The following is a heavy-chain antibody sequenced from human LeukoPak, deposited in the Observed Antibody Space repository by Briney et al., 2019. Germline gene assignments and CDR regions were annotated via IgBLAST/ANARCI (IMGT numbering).Heavy chain of an antibody. CDR1: GFTFSSYA. CDR3: ARDKAVGPTLLDY. D-gene: IGHD1-26*01. V-gene: IGHV3-30*04. Sequence: GGSLRLSCAASGFTFSSYAMHWVRQAPGKGLEWVAVISYDGSNKYYADSVKGRFTISRDNAKNSLYLQMNSLRAEDTAVYYCARDKAVGPTLLDYWGQGTLVTVSS. J-gene: IGHJ4*02. CDR2: ISYDGSNK.